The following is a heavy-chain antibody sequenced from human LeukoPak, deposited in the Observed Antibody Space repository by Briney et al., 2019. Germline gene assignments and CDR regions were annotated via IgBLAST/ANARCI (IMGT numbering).Heavy chain of an antibody. Sequence: ASVKVSCKASGYTFTGYYMHWVRQAPGQGLEWMGWINPNSGGTNYAQKFQGRVTMTRDTSISTVYMELSSLRSEDTAVYYCARAPTVTVFFDYWGQGTLVTVSS. J-gene: IGHJ4*02. CDR2: INPNSGGT. D-gene: IGHD4-17*01. CDR3: ARAPTVTVFFDY. CDR1: GYTFTGYY. V-gene: IGHV1-2*02.